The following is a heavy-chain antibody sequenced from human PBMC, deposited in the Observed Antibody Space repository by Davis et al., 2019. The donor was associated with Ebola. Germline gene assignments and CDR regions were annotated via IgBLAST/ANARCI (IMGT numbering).Heavy chain of an antibody. V-gene: IGHV4-61*01. CDR1: GGSVSSGSYY. D-gene: IGHD3-22*01. Sequence: PSETLSLTCTVSGGSVSSGSYYWSWIRQPPGKGLEWIGYIYYSGSTNYNPSLKSRVTISVDTSKNQFSLKLSSVTAADTAVYYCARDWVYYYDSSGSYDAFDIWGQGTMVTVSS. CDR2: IYYSGST. CDR3: ARDWVYYYDSSGSYDAFDI. J-gene: IGHJ3*02.